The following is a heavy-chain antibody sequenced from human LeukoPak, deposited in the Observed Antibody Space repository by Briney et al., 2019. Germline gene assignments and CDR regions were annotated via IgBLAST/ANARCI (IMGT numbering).Heavy chain of an antibody. CDR2: IYTSGST. Sequence: SQTLSLTCTVSGGSISSGSYYWSWIRQPAGKGLEWIGRIYTSGSTNYNPSLKSRATISVDTSKNQFSLKLSSVTAADTAVYYCARGLAAAAHDYWGQGTLVTVSS. V-gene: IGHV4-61*02. J-gene: IGHJ4*02. CDR1: GGSISSGSYY. CDR3: ARGLAAAAHDY. D-gene: IGHD6-13*01.